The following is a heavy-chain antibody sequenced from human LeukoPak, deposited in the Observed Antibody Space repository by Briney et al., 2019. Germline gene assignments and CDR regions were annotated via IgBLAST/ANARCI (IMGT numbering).Heavy chain of an antibody. V-gene: IGHV3-7*01. CDR1: GFTFSSYW. Sequence: GGSLRLSCAASGFTFSSYWMSWVRQAPGKGLEWVANIKQDGSEKYYVDSVKGRFTISRDNAKSSLYLQMNSLRAEDTAVYYCAREWIQLWLGGRYFDYWGQGTLVTVSS. D-gene: IGHD5-18*01. CDR3: AREWIQLWLGGRYFDY. J-gene: IGHJ4*02. CDR2: IKQDGSEK.